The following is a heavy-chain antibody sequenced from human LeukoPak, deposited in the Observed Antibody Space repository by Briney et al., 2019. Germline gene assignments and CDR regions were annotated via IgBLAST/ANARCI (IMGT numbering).Heavy chain of an antibody. Sequence: SETLSLTCTVSGGSISRYYWSWIRQPPGKGLEGIGYIYYSGSTNYNPSHKSRVTISVDTSKNQFSLKLSSVTAADTAVYYCARVGTYGSGSYLSWLDYWGQGTLVTVSS. J-gene: IGHJ4*02. D-gene: IGHD3-10*01. CDR3: ARVGTYGSGSYLSWLDY. CDR2: IYYSGST. CDR1: GGSISRYY. V-gene: IGHV4-59*01.